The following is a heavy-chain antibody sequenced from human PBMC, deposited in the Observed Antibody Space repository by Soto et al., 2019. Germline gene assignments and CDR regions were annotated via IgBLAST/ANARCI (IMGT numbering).Heavy chain of an antibody. CDR3: ASTKVGSGDWYFDL. Sequence: QVQLQESGPGLVKPSQTLSLTCTVSGGSISSGGYYWSWIRQHPGKGLEWIGYIYYSGSTYYNPSVKSRVTISVDTSKNQFSLKLSSVTAADTAVYYCASTKVGSGDWYFDLWGRGTLVTVSS. V-gene: IGHV4-31*03. J-gene: IGHJ2*01. CDR2: IYYSGST. CDR1: GGSISSGGYY. D-gene: IGHD3-10*01.